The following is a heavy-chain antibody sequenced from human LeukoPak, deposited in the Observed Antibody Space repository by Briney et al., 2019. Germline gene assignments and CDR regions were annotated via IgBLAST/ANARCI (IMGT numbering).Heavy chain of an antibody. V-gene: IGHV3-21*01. CDR1: TFAFSSYT. D-gene: IGHD6-19*01. J-gene: IGHJ4*02. CDR2: ISSSGSYI. CDR3: AKGYDSTGWYPEY. Sequence: GGSLRLSCAASTFAFSSYTMNWVRQAPGTGLEWLSSISSSGSYIYYADSLKGRFTVSRDNARKSLYLQMNSLSAEDTAVYYCAKGYDSTGWYPEYWGQGTLVTVSS.